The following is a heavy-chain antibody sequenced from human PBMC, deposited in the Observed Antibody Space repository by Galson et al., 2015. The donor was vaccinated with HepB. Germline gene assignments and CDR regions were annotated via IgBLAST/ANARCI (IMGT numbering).Heavy chain of an antibody. CDR3: ARDYYGSGSYSYYYYYGMDV. CDR2: INPNSGGT. Sequence: SVKVSCKASGYTFTGYYMHWVRQAPGQGLEWMGWINPNSGGTNYAQKFQGWVTMTRDTSISTAYMELSSLRSDDTAVYYCARDYYGSGSYSYYYYYGMDVWGQGTTVTVSS. CDR1: GYTFTGYY. J-gene: IGHJ6*02. D-gene: IGHD3-10*01. V-gene: IGHV1-2*04.